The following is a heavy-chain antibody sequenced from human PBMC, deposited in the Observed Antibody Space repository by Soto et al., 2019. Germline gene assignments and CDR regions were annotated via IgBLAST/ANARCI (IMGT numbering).Heavy chain of an antibody. V-gene: IGHV4-30-4*01. J-gene: IGHJ6*02. CDR3: AREDDGGDRDYYGLDV. CDR2: IHYSGSV. Sequence: SETLSLTCTVSGGSISSEYYHWTWIRQAPGKGLEWIGYIHYSGSVHYNPSLQSRLTMSVDTSKNPFSLKLSSVTAADTAVYFCAREDDGGDRDYYGLDVWGQGTTVTVSS. CDR1: GGSISSEYYH. D-gene: IGHD2-21*02.